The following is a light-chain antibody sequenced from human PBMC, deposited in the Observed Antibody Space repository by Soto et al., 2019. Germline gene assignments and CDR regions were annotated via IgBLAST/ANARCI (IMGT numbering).Light chain of an antibody. Sequence: VLTQSPIILSPFPGETATPPSRASQSVSNNYLAWYQQKPGQAPRLLIYGASNRATGIPDRFSGSGSGTDFTLTISRLEPEDFAVYYCQQYGSSGTCGQGTKVDIK. J-gene: IGKJ1*01. CDR1: QSVSNNY. CDR2: GAS. V-gene: IGKV3-20*01. CDR3: QQYGSSGT.